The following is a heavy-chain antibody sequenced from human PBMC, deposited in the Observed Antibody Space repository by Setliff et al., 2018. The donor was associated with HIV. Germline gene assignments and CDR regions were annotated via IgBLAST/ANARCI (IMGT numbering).Heavy chain of an antibody. J-gene: IGHJ6*03. V-gene: IGHV1-8*01. D-gene: IGHD3-9*01. CDR3: ARGLTAANYHNYYYMYV. CDR1: GYTFTTHD. CDR2: MSPNSDNR. Sequence: ASVKVSCKASGYTFTTHDNTHDINWVRQAPGQGLEWMGWMSPNSDNRGYAQKFQGRVTMTRDTSISTAYMELSSLRSEDTAVYYCARGLTAANYHNYYYMYVWGKGTTVTVSS.